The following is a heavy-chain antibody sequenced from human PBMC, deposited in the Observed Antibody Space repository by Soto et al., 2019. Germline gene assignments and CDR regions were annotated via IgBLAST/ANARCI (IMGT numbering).Heavy chain of an antibody. D-gene: IGHD3-10*01. CDR3: ARDNSGSFHLDT. CDR1: TFTLSNYE. J-gene: IGHJ5*02. CDR2: ISSSGYTT. V-gene: IGHV3-48*03. Sequence: EVQLVESGGGLVQPGGSLRLSCVASTFTLSNYEMSWVRQAPGKGLEWVSYISSSGYTTYYADSVKGRFTISRDKVKKSRDLQMRSLTGEGTGGYYCARDNSGSFHLDTLGQGTLVTVSS.